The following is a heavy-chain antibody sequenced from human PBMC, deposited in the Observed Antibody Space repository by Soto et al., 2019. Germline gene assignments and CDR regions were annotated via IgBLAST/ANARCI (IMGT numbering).Heavy chain of an antibody. J-gene: IGHJ4*02. D-gene: IGHD3-22*01. CDR2: IWYDGNNR. V-gene: IGHV3-33*01. Sequence: LRLSCAASGFSFSSFGMHWVRQAPGKGLEWVAVIWYDGNNRYYADSVKGRFTISRDNSKRTLYLQMNSLRAEDTAVYFCARAYYDSRGFYCASDSWGQGTLVTVSS. CDR3: ARAYYDSRGFYCASDS. CDR1: GFSFSSFG.